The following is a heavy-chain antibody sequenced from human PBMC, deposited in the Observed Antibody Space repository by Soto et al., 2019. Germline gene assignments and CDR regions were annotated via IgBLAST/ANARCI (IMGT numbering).Heavy chain of an antibody. V-gene: IGHV3-7*05. CDR2: IKQDGSEK. CDR1: GFTFSSYW. Sequence: PGGSLRLSCAASGFTFSSYWMSWVRQAPGKGLEWVANIKQDGSEKYYVDSVKGRFTISRDNAKNSLYLQMNSLRAEDTAVYYCARDSWIQLWLLYYYYGMDVWGQGTTVTVSS. CDR3: ARDSWIQLWLLYYYYGMDV. J-gene: IGHJ6*02. D-gene: IGHD5-18*01.